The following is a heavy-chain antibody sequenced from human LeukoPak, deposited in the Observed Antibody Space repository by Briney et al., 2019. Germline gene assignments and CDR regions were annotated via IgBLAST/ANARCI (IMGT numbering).Heavy chain of an antibody. CDR2: IYHSGST. CDR3: ARDRRWPPSRVTTTYYFDY. J-gene: IGHJ4*02. Sequence: KTSETLSLTCAVYGGSFSGYYWSWIRQPPGKGLEWIGSIYHSGSTYYNPSLKSRVTISVDTSKNQFSLKLSSVTAADTAVYYCARDRRWPPSRVTTTYYFDYWGQGTLVTVSS. D-gene: IGHD4-17*01. V-gene: IGHV4-34*01. CDR1: GGSFSGYY.